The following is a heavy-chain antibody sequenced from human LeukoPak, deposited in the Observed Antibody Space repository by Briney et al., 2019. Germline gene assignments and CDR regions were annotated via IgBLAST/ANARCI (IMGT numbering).Heavy chain of an antibody. Sequence: PGGSLRLSCAPSVFTFTTYTMNGVPRTPREGLWCVSSIRISSSYIYYTDSVRGRFTISKNNPKNSPYLQLNILNAEAPAVYYAWINYYDSSDTFDIWGQGTMVTASS. D-gene: IGHD3-22*01. CDR2: IRISSSYI. CDR3: WINYYDSSDTFDI. CDR1: VFTFTTYT. J-gene: IGHJ3*02. V-gene: IGHV3-21*01.